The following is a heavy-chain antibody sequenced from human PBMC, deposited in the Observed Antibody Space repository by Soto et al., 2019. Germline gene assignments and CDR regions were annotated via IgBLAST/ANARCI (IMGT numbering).Heavy chain of an antibody. Sequence: QVQLQESGPGLVKPSETLSLTCTVSGGSISSYYWSWIRQPPGKGLEWIGYIYYSGSTNYNPSLKSRVTISVDTSKNQFSLKLSSVTAADTAVYYCARRDMAVAGSPWFDPWGQGTLVTVSS. CDR3: ARRDMAVAGSPWFDP. D-gene: IGHD6-13*01. J-gene: IGHJ5*02. CDR1: GGSISSYY. CDR2: IYYSGST. V-gene: IGHV4-59*08.